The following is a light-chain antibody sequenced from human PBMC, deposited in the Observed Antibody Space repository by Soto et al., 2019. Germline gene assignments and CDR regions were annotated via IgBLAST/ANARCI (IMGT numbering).Light chain of an antibody. CDR1: QDIKTY. Sequence: AIQLTQSPSSLSASVGDRVSITCRASQDIKTYLAWYQQKQGKAPKLLISGTFTLQSGVPSRFNGSGSGTDFTLTISRLQPEDFATYYCQQYNIFPYAFGQGTKLEIK. CDR3: QQYNIFPYA. J-gene: IGKJ2*01. V-gene: IGKV1-13*02. CDR2: GTF.